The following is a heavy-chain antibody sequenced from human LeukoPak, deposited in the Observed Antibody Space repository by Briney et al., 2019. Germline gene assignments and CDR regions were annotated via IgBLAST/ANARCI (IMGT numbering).Heavy chain of an antibody. D-gene: IGHD2-2*01. J-gene: IGHJ6*03. CDR2: IYYSGST. Sequence: SESLSLTCTLPGGSTSSNYSSWIRHPPGKGLEWIGYIYYSGSTNYNPSLKSRVTISVDTSKNQFSLKLSSVTAADTAVYYCASVEYQLLTGYYYYYMDVWGKGTTVTVSS. CDR3: ASVEYQLLTGYYYYYMDV. V-gene: IGHV4-59*01. CDR1: GGSTSSNY.